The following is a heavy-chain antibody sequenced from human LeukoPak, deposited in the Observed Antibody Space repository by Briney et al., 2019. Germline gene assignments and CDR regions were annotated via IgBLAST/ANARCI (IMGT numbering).Heavy chain of an antibody. J-gene: IGHJ4*02. D-gene: IGHD3-10*01. CDR2: INHSGST. Sequence: PSETLSLTCAVYGGSFSGYYWSWIRQPPGKGLEWIGEINHSGSTNYNPSLKSRVTISVDTSKNQFSLKLSSVTAADTAVYYCARQSPDYYGSGSYYYFANWGQGTLVTVSS. CDR3: ARQSPDYYGSGSYYYFAN. V-gene: IGHV4-34*01. CDR1: GGSFSGYY.